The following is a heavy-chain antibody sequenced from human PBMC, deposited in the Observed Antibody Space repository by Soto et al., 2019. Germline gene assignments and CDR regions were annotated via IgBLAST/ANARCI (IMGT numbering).Heavy chain of an antibody. CDR3: ARSTVATTPYYSDY. D-gene: IGHD4-17*01. CDR2: IRNRRNSYTT. V-gene: IGHV3-72*01. Sequence: QPGGSLRLSCAASGFTFSDHYMDWVRQAPGKGLEWVGRIRNRRNSYTTEYAASVKGRFTISRDDSKDLLYLQMNSLKTEDTAVYHCARSTVATTPYYSDYWGQGTMGTVSA. J-gene: IGHJ4*02. CDR1: GFTFSDHY.